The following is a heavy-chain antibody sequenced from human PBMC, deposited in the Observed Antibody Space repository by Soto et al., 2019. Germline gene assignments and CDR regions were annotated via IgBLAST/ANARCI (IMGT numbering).Heavy chain of an antibody. CDR3: RRDWDYPVL. Sequence: EVQLVESGGGLVKPGGSLRLSCAASGFTFANAWMSWVRQAPGKGLEWVGRVRSKADGGTTDYAATVKVRFTISRDEAETTHYLQMTSLTIDDTAVYYCRRDWDYPVLWGQGTLVTVSS. V-gene: IGHV3-15*01. CDR1: GFTFANAW. J-gene: IGHJ4*02. CDR2: VRSKADGGTT. D-gene: IGHD1-7*01.